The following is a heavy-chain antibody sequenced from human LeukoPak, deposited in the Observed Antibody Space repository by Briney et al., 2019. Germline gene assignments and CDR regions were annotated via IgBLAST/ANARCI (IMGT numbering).Heavy chain of an antibody. D-gene: IGHD2-15*01. V-gene: IGHV3-9*01. CDR2: ISWNSGSI. CDR3: ATSAEDGSN. Sequence: GRSLRFSCAASGFTFDDYAMHWVRQAPGKGLEWVSGISWNSGSIGYADSVKGRFTISRDNAKNSLYLQMNSLRAEDTALYYCATSAEDGSNWGQGTLVTVSS. CDR1: GFTFDDYA. J-gene: IGHJ4*02.